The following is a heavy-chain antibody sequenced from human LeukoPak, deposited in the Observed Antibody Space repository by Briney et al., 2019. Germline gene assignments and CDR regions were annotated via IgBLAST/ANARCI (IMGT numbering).Heavy chain of an antibody. CDR1: GYTFTGYY. V-gene: IGHV7-4-1*02. CDR3: ARGGLRSCTSSSCYPGEDAFDI. D-gene: IGHD2-2*01. Sequence: ASVKVSCKASGYTFTGYYMHWVRQAPGQGLEWMAWINTNTGNPTYAQGFTGRFVFSLDTSISTAYLHISGLKAEDTAVYYCARGGLRSCTSSSCYPGEDAFDIWGQGTMVTVSS. J-gene: IGHJ3*02. CDR2: INTNTGNP.